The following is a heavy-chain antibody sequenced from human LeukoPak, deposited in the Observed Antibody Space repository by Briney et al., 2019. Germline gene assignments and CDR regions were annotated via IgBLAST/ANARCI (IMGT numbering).Heavy chain of an antibody. Sequence: ASVKVSCRASGYTFTSYYIHWVRQAPGQGLEWMGIINPSGGSTTYAQKFQDRVTMTGDTSTSTVYMELSSLRSEDTAVYYCARDLFIATSGEGPGYWGQGTLVTVSS. D-gene: IGHD6-13*01. CDR1: GYTFTSYY. V-gene: IGHV1-46*01. CDR3: ARDLFIATSGEGPGY. CDR2: INPSGGST. J-gene: IGHJ4*02.